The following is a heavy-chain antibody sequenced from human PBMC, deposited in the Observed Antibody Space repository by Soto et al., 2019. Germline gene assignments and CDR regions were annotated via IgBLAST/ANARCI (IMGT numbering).Heavy chain of an antibody. D-gene: IGHD3-9*01. CDR1: GDTFKSYY. CDR3: ARQSNYDISTGTFDY. Sequence: GASVKVSCKASGDTFKSYYMHWVRQAPGQGLEWMGIINPSGGSTSYAQKFQGRVTMTRDTSTSTVYMELSSLRSEDTAVYYCARQSNYDISTGTFDYWGQGTLVTVSS. CDR2: INPSGGST. J-gene: IGHJ4*02. V-gene: IGHV1-46*02.